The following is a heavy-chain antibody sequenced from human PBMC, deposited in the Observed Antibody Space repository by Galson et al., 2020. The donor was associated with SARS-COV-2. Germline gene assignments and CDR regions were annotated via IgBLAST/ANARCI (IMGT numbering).Heavy chain of an antibody. J-gene: IGHJ6*02. Sequence: ASVKVSCKASGYTFTGYYMHWVRQAPGQGLEWMGWINPNSGGTNYAQKFQGRVTMTRDTSISTAYMELSRLRSDDTAVYYCARDMATIRRVYYYYGMDVWGQGTTVTVSS. CDR2: INPNSGGT. CDR3: ARDMATIRRVYYYYGMDV. CDR1: GYTFTGYY. V-gene: IGHV1-2*02. D-gene: IGHD5-12*01.